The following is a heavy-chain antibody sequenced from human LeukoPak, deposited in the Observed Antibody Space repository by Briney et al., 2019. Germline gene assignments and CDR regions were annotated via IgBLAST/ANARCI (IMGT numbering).Heavy chain of an antibody. Sequence: SETLSLTCTVSGGSISSYYWSWVRQPPGRGVEWGGYIYYSGSTNYNPSLKSRVTISVDTSKNQFSLKLSSVTAADTAVYYCARSRAAAGRLDYGMDVWGQGTTVTVSS. CDR1: GGSISSYY. V-gene: IGHV4-59*01. D-gene: IGHD6-13*01. J-gene: IGHJ6*02. CDR3: ARSRAAAGRLDYGMDV. CDR2: IYYSGST.